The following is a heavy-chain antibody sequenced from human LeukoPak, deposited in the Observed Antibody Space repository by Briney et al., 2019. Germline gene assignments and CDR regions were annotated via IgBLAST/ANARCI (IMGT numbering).Heavy chain of an antibody. V-gene: IGHV4-39*01. Sequence: SETLSLTCTVSGGSISSSSYYWGWIRQPPGKGLEWIGSIYYSGSTYYNPSLKSRVTISVDTSKNQFSLKLSSVTAADTAVYYCARQHCSSWSDWFDPWGQGTLVTVSS. J-gene: IGHJ5*02. CDR1: GGSISSSSYY. D-gene: IGHD6-13*01. CDR3: ARQHCSSWSDWFDP. CDR2: IYYSGST.